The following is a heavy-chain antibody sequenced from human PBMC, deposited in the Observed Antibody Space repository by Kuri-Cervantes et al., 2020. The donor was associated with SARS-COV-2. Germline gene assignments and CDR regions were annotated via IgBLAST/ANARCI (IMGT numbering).Heavy chain of an antibody. D-gene: IGHD3-3*01. CDR2: IYASGST. Sequence: LRLSCTVSDGSISSGSCYWSWIRQPAGKGREWNGRIYASGSTNYNPSLKSRVTISADTSKHQFSLNMSSVTAADTAVYYCARGRRINDCWSGLALWERKYYFDHWGQGTLVTVSS. CDR3: ARGRRINDCWSGLALWERKYYFDH. CDR1: DGSISSGSCY. J-gene: IGHJ4*02. V-gene: IGHV4-61*02.